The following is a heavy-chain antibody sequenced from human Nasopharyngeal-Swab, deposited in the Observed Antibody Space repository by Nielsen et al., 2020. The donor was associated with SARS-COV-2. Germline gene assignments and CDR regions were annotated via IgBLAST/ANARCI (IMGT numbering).Heavy chain of an antibody. J-gene: IGHJ4*02. CDR3: ARGRDFSFDS. V-gene: IGHV6-1*01. D-gene: IGHD3-3*01. CDR1: GDSVSSHSAG. Sequence: QTPSLTRAIAGDSVSSHSAGWNWIRQSPSRGLEWPGRTLYRSKWYNDDAESVKSRIAVNPDTAKNQFSLQLNSVTPEDTAVYYCARGRDFSFDSWGQGTLVTASS. CDR2: TLYRSKWYN.